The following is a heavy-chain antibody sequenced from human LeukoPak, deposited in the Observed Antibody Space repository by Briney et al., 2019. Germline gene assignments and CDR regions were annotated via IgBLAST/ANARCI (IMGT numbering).Heavy chain of an antibody. CDR2: IYYSGST. Sequence: SETLSLTCTVSGGSISSYYWSWIRQPPGKGLGWIGYIYYSGSTNYNPSLKSRVTISIDTSKNQISLKLRSVTAADTAVYYCARADSSSWWDWGQGTLVTVSS. V-gene: IGHV4-59*01. CDR1: GGSISSYY. D-gene: IGHD6-13*01. CDR3: ARADSSSWWD. J-gene: IGHJ4*02.